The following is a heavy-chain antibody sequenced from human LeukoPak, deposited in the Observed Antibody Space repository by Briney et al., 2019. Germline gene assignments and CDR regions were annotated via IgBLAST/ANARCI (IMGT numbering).Heavy chain of an antibody. D-gene: IGHD3-3*01. CDR1: GFTFSSYC. CDR2: INQDGSEK. V-gene: IGHV3-7*01. CDR3: ATENAYYDFWSGYYRNLNWFDP. Sequence: PGGSLRLSCAASGFTFSSYCMSWVRQAPGKGLEWGANINQDGSEKYYVDSVKGRFTISRDNAKNSLYLQMNRLRAEGTAVYYCATENAYYDFWSGYYRNLNWFDPWGQGTLVTVSS. J-gene: IGHJ5*02.